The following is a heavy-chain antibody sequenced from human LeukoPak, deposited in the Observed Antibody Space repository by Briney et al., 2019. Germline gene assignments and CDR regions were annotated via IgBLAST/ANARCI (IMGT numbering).Heavy chain of an antibody. CDR1: GFTFSSYA. CDR2: ISYDGSNK. D-gene: IGHD3-9*01. Sequence: GSLRLSCAASGFTFSSYAMHWVRQAPGKGLEWVAVISYDGSNKYYADSVKGRFTISRDNSKNTLYLQMNSLRAEDTAVYYCARDSRYFDWLPYYYYGMDVWGQGTTVTVS. CDR3: ARDSRYFDWLPYYYYGMDV. J-gene: IGHJ6*02. V-gene: IGHV3-30*04.